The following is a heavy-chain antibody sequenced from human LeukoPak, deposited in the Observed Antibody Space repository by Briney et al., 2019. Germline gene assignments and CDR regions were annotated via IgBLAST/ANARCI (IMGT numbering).Heavy chain of an antibody. J-gene: IGHJ3*01. CDR3: ALGELAYDY. D-gene: IGHD3-16*01. CDR2: IYPGDSET. V-gene: IGHV5-51*01. Sequence: GESLKISCKGSGYRFASYWIGWVRQMPGKGLEFVGIIYPGDSETRYSPSFQGQVTISADTSISTTYLQWSSLKASDTAMYYCALGELAYDYWGQGTMVTVSS. CDR1: GYRFASYW.